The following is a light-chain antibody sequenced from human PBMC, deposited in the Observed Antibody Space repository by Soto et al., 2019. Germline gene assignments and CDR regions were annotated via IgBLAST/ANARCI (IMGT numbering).Light chain of an antibody. V-gene: IGKV3-20*01. J-gene: IGKJ1*01. CDR1: QSVSSAY. CDR3: QHYGSSWT. CDR2: GAS. Sequence: EIVLTQSPGTLSLSPGERATLSCRASQSVSSAYLVWYQQKPGQAPRLLIYGASSRATGIPDRFSGSGSGTDFTLTISRLEPEDFAVYYCQHYGSSWTLGQGTKVEIK.